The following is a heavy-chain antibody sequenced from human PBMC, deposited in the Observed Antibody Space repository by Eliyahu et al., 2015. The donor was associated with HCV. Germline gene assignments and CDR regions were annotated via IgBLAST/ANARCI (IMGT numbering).Heavy chain of an antibody. J-gene: IGHJ4*02. V-gene: IGHV3-23*01. CDR2: ISGSGGST. Sequence: EVQLLESGGGLVQPGGSLRLSCAASGFTFSSYAMSWVRQAPGKGLEWVSAISGSGGSTYYADSVKGRFTISRDNSKNTLYLQMNSLRAEDTAVYYCAKGGELLWFGELLPYFDYWGQGTLVTVSS. CDR3: AKGGELLWFGELLPYFDY. CDR1: GFTFSSYA. D-gene: IGHD3-10*01.